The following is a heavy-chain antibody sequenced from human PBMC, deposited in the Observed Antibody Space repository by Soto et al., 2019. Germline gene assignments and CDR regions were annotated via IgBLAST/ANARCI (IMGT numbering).Heavy chain of an antibody. CDR1: GGSISSYY. Sequence: PSETLSLTCTVPGGSISSYYWSWIRQPPGKGLEWIGYIYYSGSTNYNPSLKSRVTISVDTSKNQFSLKLSSVTAADTAVYYCASSYGDYVSYWGQGTLVTVSS. CDR2: IYYSGST. CDR3: ASSYGDYVSY. J-gene: IGHJ4*02. V-gene: IGHV4-59*08. D-gene: IGHD4-17*01.